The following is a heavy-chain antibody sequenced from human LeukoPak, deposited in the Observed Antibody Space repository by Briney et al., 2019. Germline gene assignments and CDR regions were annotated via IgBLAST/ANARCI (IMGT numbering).Heavy chain of an antibody. J-gene: IGHJ4*02. CDR2: ISWNSGSI. CDR1: GFTFDDYA. Sequence: GGSLRLSCAASGFTFDDYAMHWVRQAPGKGLEWVSGISWNSGSISYADSVKGRFTISRDNAKNSLYLQMNSLRAEDTALYYCAKGPYSGSYFNHFDYWGQGNLVTVSS. V-gene: IGHV3-9*01. CDR3: AKGPYSGSYFNHFDY. D-gene: IGHD1-26*01.